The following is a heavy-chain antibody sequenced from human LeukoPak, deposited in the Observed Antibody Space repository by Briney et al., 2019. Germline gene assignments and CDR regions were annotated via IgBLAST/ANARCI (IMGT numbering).Heavy chain of an antibody. J-gene: IGHJ5*02. CDR2: ISQTGNTI. CDR1: GVSFSSSG. Sequence: GGSLRLSCGASGVSFSSSGMNWVRQAPGKGLEWISYISQTGNTIYYADSVRGRFSVSKDNAENSLYLQMNSLRAEDTAVYYCARSQGDIVVVPAAPNNWFDPWGQGTLVTVSS. V-gene: IGHV3-48*04. D-gene: IGHD2-2*01. CDR3: ARSQGDIVVVPAAPNNWFDP.